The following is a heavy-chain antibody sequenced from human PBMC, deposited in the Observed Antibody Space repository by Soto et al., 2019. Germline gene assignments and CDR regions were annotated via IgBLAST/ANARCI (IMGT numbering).Heavy chain of an antibody. CDR2: IVVGSGHT. Sequence: XVKVSCKASGFTLTSSAMQWVRQARGQRLEWIGWIVVGSGHTNYAQKFQERVTITRDMSTSTAYMELRSLRSEDTAVYYCAATPYIKLSHYARAVWGKGTTATVTS. CDR1: GFTLTSSA. D-gene: IGHD5-18*01. V-gene: IGHV1-58*02. CDR3: AATPYIKLSHYARAV. J-gene: IGHJ6*04.